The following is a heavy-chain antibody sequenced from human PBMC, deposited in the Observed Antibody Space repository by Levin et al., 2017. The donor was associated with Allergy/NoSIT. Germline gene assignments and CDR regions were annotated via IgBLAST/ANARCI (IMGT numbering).Heavy chain of an antibody. CDR2: ISYDGSNK. V-gene: IGHV3-30-3*01. CDR3: ARGEYGDYY. J-gene: IGHJ4*02. Sequence: PGGSLRLSCAASGFTFSSYAMHWVRQAPGKGLEWVAVISYDGSNKYYADSVKGRFTISRDNSKNTLYLQMNSLRAEDTAVYYCARGEYGDYYWGQGTLVTVSS. D-gene: IGHD4-17*01. CDR1: GFTFSSYA.